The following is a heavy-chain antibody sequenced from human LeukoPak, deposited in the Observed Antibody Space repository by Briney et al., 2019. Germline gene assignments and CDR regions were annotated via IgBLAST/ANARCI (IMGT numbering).Heavy chain of an antibody. J-gene: IGHJ5*02. CDR1: GASISSADHW. CDR3: ARDYYGSIVATIIHWFDP. D-gene: IGHD5-12*01. V-gene: IGHV4-39*07. CDR2: IYYSGST. Sequence: SETLSLTCSVSGASISSADHWWAWIRQPPGKGLEWIGSIYYSGSTYYNPSLKSRVTISVDTSKNQFSLKLSSVTAADTAVYYCARDYYGSIVATIIHWFDPWGQGTLVTVSS.